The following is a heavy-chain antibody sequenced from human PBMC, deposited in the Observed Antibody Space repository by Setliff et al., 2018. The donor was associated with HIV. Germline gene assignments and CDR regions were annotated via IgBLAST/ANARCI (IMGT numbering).Heavy chain of an antibody. D-gene: IGHD2-21*02. V-gene: IGHV1-69*05. CDR1: GGTFSSYA. J-gene: IGHJ3*02. Sequence: SVKVSCKASGGTFSSYAISWERQAPGQGLEWMGGIIPIFGTANYAQKFQGRVTITTDESTSTAYMELSSLRSEDTAVYYCARMSGHIVVVTATDAFDIWGQGTMVTVSS. CDR3: ARMSGHIVVVTATDAFDI. CDR2: IIPIFGTA.